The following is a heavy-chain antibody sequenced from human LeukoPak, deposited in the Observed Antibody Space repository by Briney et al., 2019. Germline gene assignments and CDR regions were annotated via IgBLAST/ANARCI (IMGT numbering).Heavy chain of an antibody. V-gene: IGHV3-74*01. J-gene: IGHJ5*02. CDR3: ARDPEWFFWFDP. D-gene: IGHD3-3*01. CDR1: GFTFSSYW. CDR2: INSDGSST. Sequence: PGGSLRLSCAASGFTFSSYWMHWVRQAPGKRLVWVSRINSDGSSTSYADSVKGRFTISRDNAKNTLYLQMNSLRAEDTAVYYCARDPEWFFWFDPWGQGTLVTVSS.